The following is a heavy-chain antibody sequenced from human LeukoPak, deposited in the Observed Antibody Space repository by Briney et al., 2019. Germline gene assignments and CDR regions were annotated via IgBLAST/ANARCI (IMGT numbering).Heavy chain of an antibody. D-gene: IGHD6-19*01. CDR3: ARARIPFAVAIPWDY. CDR2: IIPLFGTA. V-gene: IGHV1-69*13. CDR1: GYTFTGFY. Sequence: ASVKVSCKASGYTFTGFYMHWVRQAPGQGLEWMGGIIPLFGTANYAQRFQGRVTITADESTSTAYMALSSLRSEDTAIYYCARARIPFAVAIPWDYWGQGTLVTVSS. J-gene: IGHJ4*02.